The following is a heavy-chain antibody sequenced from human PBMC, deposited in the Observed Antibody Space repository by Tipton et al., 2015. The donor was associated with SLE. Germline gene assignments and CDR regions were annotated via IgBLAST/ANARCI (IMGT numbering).Heavy chain of an antibody. CDR2: ISRTGGTT. CDR3: AKDPGKTGLDT. J-gene: IGHJ5*02. Sequence: SLRLSCGASGFSFNTYGMSWVRQAPGKGLEWVSRISRTGGTTYYADSVKGRFTISRDNTKYTLFLQMDSLRVDDTAIYYCAKDPGKTGLDTWGQGTLVTVSS. V-gene: IGHV3-23*01. CDR1: GFSFNTYG. D-gene: IGHD3-9*01.